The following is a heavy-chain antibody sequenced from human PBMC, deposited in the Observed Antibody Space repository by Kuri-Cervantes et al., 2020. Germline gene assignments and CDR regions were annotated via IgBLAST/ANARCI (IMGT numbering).Heavy chain of an antibody. CDR2: ISSSSSTI. CDR1: GFTFSSYS. Sequence: GESLKISCAASGFTFSSYSMNWVRQAPGKGLEWVSYISSSSSTIYYADSVKGRFTISRDNSKNTLYLQMNNLRAEDTVVYYCAKVSTMTTVLDAFDIWGQGTMVTVSS. CDR3: AKVSTMTTVLDAFDI. V-gene: IGHV3-48*01. J-gene: IGHJ3*02. D-gene: IGHD4-17*01.